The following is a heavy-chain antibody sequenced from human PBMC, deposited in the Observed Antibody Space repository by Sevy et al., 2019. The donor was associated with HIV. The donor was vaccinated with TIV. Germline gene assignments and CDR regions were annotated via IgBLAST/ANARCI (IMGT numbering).Heavy chain of an antibody. Sequence: GGYLRLSCAASGFNFYIYWIHWVRQAPGKGLVWVSRINSDGGSTSHADSVKGRFSISRDNAKNTVYLQMSSLRAEDTAVYYCARGTAGTFDYWGQGTLVTVSS. D-gene: IGHD1-1*01. J-gene: IGHJ4*02. CDR2: INSDGGST. CDR3: ARGTAGTFDY. CDR1: GFNFYIYW. V-gene: IGHV3-74*01.